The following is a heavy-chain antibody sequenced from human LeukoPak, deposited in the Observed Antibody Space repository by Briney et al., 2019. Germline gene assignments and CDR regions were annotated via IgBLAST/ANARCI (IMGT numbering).Heavy chain of an antibody. CDR2: MNPNSGNT. Sequence: ASVKVSRKASGYTFTSYDINWVRQATGQGLEWMGWMNPNSGNTGYAQKFQGRVTMTRNTSISTAYMELSSLRSEDTAVYYCARRYYYGSGSYYPNDYWGQGTLVTVSS. CDR1: GYTFTSYD. CDR3: ARRYYYGSGSYYPNDY. D-gene: IGHD3-10*01. V-gene: IGHV1-8*01. J-gene: IGHJ4*02.